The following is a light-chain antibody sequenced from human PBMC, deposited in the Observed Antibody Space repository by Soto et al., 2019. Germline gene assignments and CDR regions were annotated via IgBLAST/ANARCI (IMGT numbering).Light chain of an antibody. V-gene: IGLV2-8*01. J-gene: IGLJ1*01. CDR2: EVS. Sequence: QSVLTQPPSASGSPGQSVTITCTGTSNDFGGYNYVSWYQQHPGKAPKLIIFEVSERPSGVPDRFSGSKSGSTASLTVSGLQAEDEADYYCSSYGDSNYVFGTGTKLTVL. CDR3: SSYGDSNYV. CDR1: SNDFGGYNY.